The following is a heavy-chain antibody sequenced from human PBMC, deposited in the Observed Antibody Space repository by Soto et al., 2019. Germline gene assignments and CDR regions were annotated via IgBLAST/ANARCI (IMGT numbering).Heavy chain of an antibody. V-gene: IGHV4-59*01. Sequence: SETLSLTCTVSGGSISSYYWSWIRQPPWKGLEWIGYIYHSGSTNYNPSLESRVTISIDTSKNQFSLNLRSVTAADTAVYYCAREIQARYYYFFMDVWGKGTPVTVSS. J-gene: IGHJ6*03. D-gene: IGHD5-18*01. CDR2: IYHSGST. CDR1: GGSISSYY. CDR3: AREIQARYYYFFMDV.